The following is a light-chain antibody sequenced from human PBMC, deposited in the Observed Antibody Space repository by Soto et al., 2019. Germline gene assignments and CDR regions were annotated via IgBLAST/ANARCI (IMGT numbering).Light chain of an antibody. V-gene: IGKV3-20*01. CDR1: QSITNNY. J-gene: IGKJ5*01. Sequence: ETVLTQSPGTLSLSPGERATLSCRASQSITNNYLAWYQQKPGQAPRLLIYGASSRVTGIPDRFSGRGSGTDFTLTISRLEPEDVAVYYFQQYRTSPITYGQGTRLEIK. CDR2: GAS. CDR3: QQYRTSPIT.